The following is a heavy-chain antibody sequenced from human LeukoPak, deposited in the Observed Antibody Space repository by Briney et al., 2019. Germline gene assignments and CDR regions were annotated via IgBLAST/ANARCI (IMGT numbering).Heavy chain of an antibody. CDR1: GGSFSGYY. CDR2: INHSGST. V-gene: IGHV4-34*01. CDR3: ARQGSGWYRNWFDP. D-gene: IGHD6-19*01. J-gene: IGHJ5*02. Sequence: PSETLSLTCAVYGGSFSGYYWSWIRQPPGKGLEWIGEINHSGSTNYNPSLKSRVTISVDTSKNQFSLKLSSVTAADTAVYYCARQGSGWYRNWFDPWGQGTLVTVSS.